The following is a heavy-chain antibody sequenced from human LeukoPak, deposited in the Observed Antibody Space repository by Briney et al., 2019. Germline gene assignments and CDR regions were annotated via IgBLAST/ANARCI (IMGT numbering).Heavy chain of an antibody. V-gene: IGHV4-61*02. D-gene: IGHD3-22*01. J-gene: IGHJ4*02. Sequence: SQTLSLTCSVSGDSISSGNYYWTWIRQPAGKGLEWIGRIYSTGSTNYNPSLKSRVTISVDTSKNQFSLGLSSGTAADTAVYYCARVTTGGYYNCWGQGTLVTVS. CDR3: ARVTTGGYYNC. CDR2: IYSTGST. CDR1: GDSISSGNYY.